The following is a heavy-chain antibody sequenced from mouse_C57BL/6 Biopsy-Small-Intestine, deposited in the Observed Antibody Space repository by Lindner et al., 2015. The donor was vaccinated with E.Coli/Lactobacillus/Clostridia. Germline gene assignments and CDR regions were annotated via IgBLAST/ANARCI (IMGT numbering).Heavy chain of an antibody. CDR3: ARDGYYSAWFAY. V-gene: IGHV5-17*01. CDR1: GFTFSDYG. J-gene: IGHJ3*01. CDR2: ISGGSSTI. Sequence: VQLQESGGGLVKPGGSRKLSCAASGFTFSDYGIHWVRQAPEKGLEWVAYISGGSSTIYYADTVKGRFTISRDNAKNTLFLQMTSLRSEDTAMYYCARDGYYSAWFAYWGQGTLVTVSA. D-gene: IGHD2-3*01.